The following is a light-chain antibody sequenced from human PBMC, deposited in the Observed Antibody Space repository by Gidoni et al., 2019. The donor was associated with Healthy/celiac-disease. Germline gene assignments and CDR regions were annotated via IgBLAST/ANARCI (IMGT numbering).Light chain of an antibody. V-gene: IGKV1-5*01. Sequence: DIQMTQSPSTLSASVGDRVTNTCRASQSISSWLAWYQQKPGKAPKLLIYDASSLESGVPSRFSGSGSGTEFTLTISRVQPDDFATYYCQQYNSYWTFGQGTKVEIK. J-gene: IGKJ1*01. CDR2: DAS. CDR3: QQYNSYWT. CDR1: QSISSW.